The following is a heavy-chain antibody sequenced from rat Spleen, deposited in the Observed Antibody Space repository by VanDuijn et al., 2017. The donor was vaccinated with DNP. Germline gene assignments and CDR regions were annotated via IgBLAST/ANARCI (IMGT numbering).Heavy chain of an antibody. CDR2: ISPTGGRT. V-gene: IGHV5-7*01. CDR3: ARHWDYPDY. CDR1: GFTFSDYN. J-gene: IGHJ2*01. D-gene: IGHD1-4*01. Sequence: EVQLVESGGGLVQPGRSLKFSCAASGFTFSDYNMAWVRQAPKKGLEWVASISPTGGRTYYCDSVKGRFTVSRDNAKSSLYLQMDSLRSEDTATYYCARHWDYPDYWGQGVMVTVSS.